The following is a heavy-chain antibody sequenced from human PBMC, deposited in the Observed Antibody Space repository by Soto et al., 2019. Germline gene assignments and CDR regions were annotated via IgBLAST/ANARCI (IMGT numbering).Heavy chain of an antibody. J-gene: IGHJ5*02. Sequence: QVQLVQSGAEVKKPGASVKVSCKASGYTFTSYGISWVRQAPGQGLEWMGWISAYNGNTNYAQKLQGRVNMTTDTSTSTAYMELRSLRSDDTAVYYCAREAQIGMVRGVIGWFDPWGQGTLVTVSS. D-gene: IGHD3-10*01. CDR1: GYTFTSYG. CDR2: ISAYNGNT. V-gene: IGHV1-18*01. CDR3: AREAQIGMVRGVIGWFDP.